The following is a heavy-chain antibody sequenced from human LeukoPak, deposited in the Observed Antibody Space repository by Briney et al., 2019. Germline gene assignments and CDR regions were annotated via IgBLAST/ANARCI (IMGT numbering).Heavy chain of an antibody. Sequence: AGGSLRLSCAASGFTVSSNYMNWVRQAPGKGLEWVSVVSSGGSTYYADSVKGRFTISRDNSKNTLYLQMNSLRAEDTAVYYCARVVPRQYYFDYGGKGTLVTVSS. V-gene: IGHV3-53*01. J-gene: IGHJ4*02. CDR2: VSSGGST. CDR1: GFTVSSNY. D-gene: IGHD5-24*01. CDR3: ARVVPRQYYFDY.